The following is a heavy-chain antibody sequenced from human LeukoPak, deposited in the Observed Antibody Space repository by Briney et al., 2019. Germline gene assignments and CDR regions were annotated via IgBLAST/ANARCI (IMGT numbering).Heavy chain of an antibody. CDR2: IYHSGTT. D-gene: IGHD1-26*01. V-gene: IGHV4-59*01. J-gene: IGHJ4*02. Sequence: PSETPSLTCTVSGGSLIPYYWSWIRQPPGKGLEWIGYIYHSGTTNYSPPLKGRATLSVDTSKNQISLRLTSVTAADTAVYYCARVDSGTYYMPFDYWGQGSLVTVSS. CDR1: GGSLIPYY. CDR3: ARVDSGTYYMPFDY.